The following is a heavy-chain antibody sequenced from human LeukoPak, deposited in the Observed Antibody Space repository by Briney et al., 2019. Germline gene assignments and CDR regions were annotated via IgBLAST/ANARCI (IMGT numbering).Heavy chain of an antibody. J-gene: IGHJ3*02. CDR2: IWYDGGSK. CDR1: GFTFSTYG. CDR3: VRDRLGGFDI. V-gene: IGHV3-33*08. Sequence: GRSLRLSWEASGFTFSTYGKHWVRQAPGKGLDWVAVIWYDGGSKYYEDSVKGRFTISRDNSKNTVYLQMNSRGAEDTAGYYCVRDRLGGFDIWGQGTMVTVSS.